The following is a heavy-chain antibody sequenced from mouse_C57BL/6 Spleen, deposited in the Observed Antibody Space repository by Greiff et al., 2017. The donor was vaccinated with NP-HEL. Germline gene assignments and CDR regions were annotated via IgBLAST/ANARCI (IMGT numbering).Heavy chain of an antibody. CDR2: INPNNGGT. Sequence: VQLQQSGPELVKPGASVKISCKASGYTFTDYYMNWVKQSHGKSLEWIGDINPNNGGTSYNQKFKGKATLTVDKSSSTAYMELRSLTSEDSAVYYCARAWADYWGQGTTLTVSS. CDR1: GYTFTDYY. CDR3: ARAWADY. J-gene: IGHJ2*01. V-gene: IGHV1-26*01. D-gene: IGHD4-1*01.